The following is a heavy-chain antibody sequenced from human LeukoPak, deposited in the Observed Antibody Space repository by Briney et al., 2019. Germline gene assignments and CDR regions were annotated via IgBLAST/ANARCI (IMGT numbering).Heavy chain of an antibody. CDR3: ASGYSGSYYGQDY. D-gene: IGHD1-26*01. J-gene: IGHJ4*02. CDR2: INPNSGGT. CDR1: GYTFTGYY. V-gene: IGHV1-2*06. Sequence: GASVKVSCKASGYTFTGYYMHWVRQAPGQGLEWMGRINPNSGGTNYAQKFQGRVTMTRDTSISTAYMELSRLRSEDTAVYYCASGYSGSYYGQDYWGQGTLVTVSS.